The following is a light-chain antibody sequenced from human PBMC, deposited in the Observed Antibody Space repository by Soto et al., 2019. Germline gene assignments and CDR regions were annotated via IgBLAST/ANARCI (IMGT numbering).Light chain of an antibody. CDR1: TSNIGSNY. CDR2: RNN. CDR3: ETWDDSLNGFYV. J-gene: IGLJ1*01. Sequence: QSVLTQPPPASGTPGQGVTISCSGSTSNIGSNYVYWYQQLPGTAPKLLIYRNNQRPSGVPDRFSGSKSGTSASLAISGLRSEDEADYFCETWDDSLNGFYVFGTGTKVTVL. V-gene: IGLV1-47*01.